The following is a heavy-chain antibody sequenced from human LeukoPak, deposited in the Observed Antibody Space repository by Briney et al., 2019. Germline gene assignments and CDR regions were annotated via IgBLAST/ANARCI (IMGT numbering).Heavy chain of an antibody. J-gene: IGHJ4*02. CDR1: GFSFNNYA. CDR2: IKEDGSEK. V-gene: IGHV3-7*01. Sequence: GGSLRLSCAASGFSFNNYAMSWVRQAPGKGLEWVANIKEDGSEKYYVDSVKGRFTISRDNAKNSLYLQMNSLRAEDTAVYYCASRRDFDYWGQGTLVTVSS. CDR3: ASRRDFDY.